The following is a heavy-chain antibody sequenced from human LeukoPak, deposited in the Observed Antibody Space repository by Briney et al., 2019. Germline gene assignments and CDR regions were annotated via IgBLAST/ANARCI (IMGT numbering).Heavy chain of an antibody. Sequence: PGRSLRLSCAASGFTFSSYGMHWVRQAPGKGLEWVAVISYDGSNKYYADSVKGRFTISRDSSKHTLYLQMNSLRAEDTAVYYCAKDDYSNYGYFDYWGQGTLVTVSS. V-gene: IGHV3-30*18. J-gene: IGHJ4*02. CDR3: AKDDYSNYGYFDY. D-gene: IGHD4-11*01. CDR1: GFTFSSYG. CDR2: ISYDGSNK.